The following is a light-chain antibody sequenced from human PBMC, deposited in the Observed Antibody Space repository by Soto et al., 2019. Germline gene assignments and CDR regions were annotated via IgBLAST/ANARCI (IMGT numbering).Light chain of an antibody. CDR3: CSFAGRIFG. Sequence: QSALTQPRSVSGSPGQSVTVSCTGTSSDVGGYNHVTWYQQHPGKAPKLMISEVNKRPSGVPDRFSGSKSGNTASLTISGLQAEDEADYYCCSFAGRIFGFGTGTKVTVL. CDR2: EVN. J-gene: IGLJ1*01. CDR1: SSDVGGYNH. V-gene: IGLV2-11*01.